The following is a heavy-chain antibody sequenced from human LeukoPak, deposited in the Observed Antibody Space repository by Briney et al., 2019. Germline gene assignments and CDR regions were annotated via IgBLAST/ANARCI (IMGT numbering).Heavy chain of an antibody. D-gene: IGHD3-3*01. CDR1: GHTFTGNY. CDR2: INPNSGGT. J-gene: IGHJ4*02. CDR3: ARDEIDAVFGVVASE. Sequence: GASVKVSCKASGHTFTGNYLHWVRQAPGQGLEWMGLINPNSGGTNYAQRFQGRVTMTRDTSISTVYMELSRLRSDDTAVYYCARDEIDAVFGVVASEWGQGTLVTVSS. V-gene: IGHV1-2*02.